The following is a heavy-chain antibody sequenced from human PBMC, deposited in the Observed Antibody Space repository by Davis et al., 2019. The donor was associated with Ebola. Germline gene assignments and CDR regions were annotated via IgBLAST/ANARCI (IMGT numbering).Heavy chain of an antibody. J-gene: IGHJ3*02. CDR1: GGSFSGYY. CDR2: INHSGST. Sequence: PSETLSLTCAVYGGSFSGYYWSWIRQPPGKGLEWIGEINHSGSTNYNPSLKSRVTISVDTSKNQFSLKLSSVTASDTAVYYCVRGLLWFGEVAFDIWGQGTMVTVSS. D-gene: IGHD3-10*01. V-gene: IGHV4-34*01. CDR3: VRGLLWFGEVAFDI.